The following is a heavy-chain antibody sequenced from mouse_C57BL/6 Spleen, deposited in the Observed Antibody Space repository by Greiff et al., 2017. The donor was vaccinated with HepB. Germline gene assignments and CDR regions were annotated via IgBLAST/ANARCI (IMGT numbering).Heavy chain of an antibody. J-gene: IGHJ3*01. CDR2: IYPRDGST. CDR1: GYTFTSYD. CDR3: ADYDRF. V-gene: IGHV1-85*01. Sequence: QVQLKESGPELVKPGASVKLSCKASGYTFTSYDINWVKQRLGQGLEWIGWIYPRDGSTKYNEKFKGKATLTVDTSSSTAYMELHSLTSEDSAVYFCADYDRFWGQGTLVTVSA. D-gene: IGHD2-4*01.